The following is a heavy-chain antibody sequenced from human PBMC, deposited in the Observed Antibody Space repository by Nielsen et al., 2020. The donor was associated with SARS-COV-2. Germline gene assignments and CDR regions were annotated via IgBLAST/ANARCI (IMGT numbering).Heavy chain of an antibody. CDR3: ARITNSYGYLSIDY. D-gene: IGHD5-18*01. J-gene: IGHJ4*02. V-gene: IGHV1-3*01. CDR2: INAGNGNT. CDR1: GYTFTSYA. Sequence: ASVKVSCKASGYTFTSYAMHWVRQAPGQRLEWMGWINAGNGNTKYSQKFQGRVTITRDTSASTAYMELSRLRSDDTAVYYCARITNSYGYLSIDYWGQGTLVTVSS.